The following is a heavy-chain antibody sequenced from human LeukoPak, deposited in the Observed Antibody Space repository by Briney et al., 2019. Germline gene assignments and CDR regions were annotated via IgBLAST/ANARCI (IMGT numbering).Heavy chain of an antibody. Sequence: PGGSLRLSCAASGFTFSTYAMHWVRQAPDKGLEWVAIISYGGSNIYYADSVKGRFTVSRDNFENTLYLQMNSLRTEDTAMYYCARDALTGYYSPGYYFDYWGQGTLVTVSS. CDR1: GFTFSTYA. CDR2: ISYGGSNI. V-gene: IGHV3-30*04. D-gene: IGHD3-9*01. CDR3: ARDALTGYYSPGYYFDY. J-gene: IGHJ4*02.